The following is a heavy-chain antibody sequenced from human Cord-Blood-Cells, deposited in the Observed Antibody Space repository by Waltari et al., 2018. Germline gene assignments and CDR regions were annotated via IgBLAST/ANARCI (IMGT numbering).Heavy chain of an antibody. Sequence: QVQLVQSGAEVKQPGSSVKVSCKASGGTFSSYAISWVRQAPGHGLEWMGGIIPIFGTANYAQKFQGRVTITADESTSTAYMELSSLRSEDTAMYYCARDGLPQFWSGYYDAFDIWGQGTMVTVSS. CDR1: GGTFSSYA. D-gene: IGHD3-3*02. CDR3: ARDGLPQFWSGYYDAFDI. V-gene: IGHV1-69*01. J-gene: IGHJ3*02. CDR2: IIPIFGTA.